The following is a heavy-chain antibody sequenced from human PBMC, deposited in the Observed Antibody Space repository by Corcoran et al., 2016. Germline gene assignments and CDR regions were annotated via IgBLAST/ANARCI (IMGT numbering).Heavy chain of an antibody. D-gene: IGHD3-10*01. Sequence: QLQLQESGPGLVKPSETLSLTYTVSGGSISSSSYYWGWIRQPPGKGLEWIGSIYYSGSTYYNPSLKSRVTISVDTSKNQFSLKLSSVTAADTAGYYCASKPRGVRGVIGYWGQGTLVTVSS. CDR3: ASKPRGVRGVIGY. CDR2: IYYSGST. CDR1: GGSISSSSYY. J-gene: IGHJ4*02. V-gene: IGHV4-39*01.